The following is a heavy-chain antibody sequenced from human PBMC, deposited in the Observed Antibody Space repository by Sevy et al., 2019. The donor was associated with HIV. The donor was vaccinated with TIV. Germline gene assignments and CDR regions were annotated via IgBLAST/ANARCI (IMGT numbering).Heavy chain of an antibody. D-gene: IGHD3-10*01. Sequence: GGSLRLSCAASGFTFSSYDMHWVRQATGKGLEWVSAIGTAGDTYYPGSVKGRFTISRENAKNSLYLQMNSLRAGDTAVYYCARALRRFGEFKAGYYNYGMDVWAQGTTVTV. CDR1: GFTFSSYD. CDR2: IGTAGDT. V-gene: IGHV3-13*01. J-gene: IGHJ6*02. CDR3: ARALRRFGEFKAGYYNYGMDV.